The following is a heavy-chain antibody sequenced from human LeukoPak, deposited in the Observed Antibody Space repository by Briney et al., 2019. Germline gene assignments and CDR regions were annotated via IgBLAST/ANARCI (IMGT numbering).Heavy chain of an antibody. J-gene: IGHJ2*01. Sequence: GGSLRLSCAASGFTFSDFTMNWVRQAPGKGLQWVANIKEDGSDKNYADSVKGRFTISRDNAKNLLYLQMNSLRAEDTAVYYCARWTDWYFDLWGRGTLVTVSS. CDR2: IKEDGSDK. CDR1: GFTFSDFT. CDR3: ARWTDWYFDL. V-gene: IGHV3-7*01. D-gene: IGHD2-21*02.